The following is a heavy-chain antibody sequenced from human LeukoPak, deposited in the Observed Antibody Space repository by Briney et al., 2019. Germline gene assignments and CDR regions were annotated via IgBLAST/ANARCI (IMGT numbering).Heavy chain of an antibody. D-gene: IGHD1-26*01. CDR2: INPNSGNT. J-gene: IGHJ4*02. CDR3: ARSMSSGSYYF. V-gene: IGHV1-8*03. CDR1: GYTFTGYY. Sequence: ASVKVSCKASGYTFTGYYMHWVRQAPGQGLEWMGWINPNSGNTGYAQKFQGRVTITRNTSISTAYMELSSLRSEDTAVYYCARSMSSGSYYFWGQGTLVTVSS.